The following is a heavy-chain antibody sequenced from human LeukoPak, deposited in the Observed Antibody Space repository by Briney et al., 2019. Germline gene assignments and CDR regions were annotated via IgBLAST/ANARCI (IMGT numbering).Heavy chain of an antibody. J-gene: IGHJ6*04. V-gene: IGHV1-69*13. CDR2: IIPIFGTV. CDR1: GGTFSSYD. CDR3: ARYDYYHYGMDV. Sequence: ASVKVSCTASGGTFSSYDLSWVRQASGQGLEWMGGIIPIFGTVNYAQKFQGRVTITADESTSTAYMELSSLRSEDTAVYYCARYDYYHYGMDVWGKGTTVTVSS.